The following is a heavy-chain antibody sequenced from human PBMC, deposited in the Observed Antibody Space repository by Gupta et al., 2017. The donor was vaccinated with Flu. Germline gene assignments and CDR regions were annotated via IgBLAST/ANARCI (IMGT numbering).Heavy chain of an antibody. CDR1: GFPLRTSE. V-gene: IGHV3-48*03. Sequence: EVQLVESGGDLVQPGGSLRLSCFTSGFPLRTSEMNWIRQAPGKGLEWVSHISGGGRAIYYADSVKGRFTISRDDASNSLFLQMNSLRVEDTAVYYCARSGGNYRPFDSWGQGTLVTVSS. CDR2: ISGGGRAI. CDR3: ARSGGNYRPFDS. D-gene: IGHD1-26*01. J-gene: IGHJ4*02.